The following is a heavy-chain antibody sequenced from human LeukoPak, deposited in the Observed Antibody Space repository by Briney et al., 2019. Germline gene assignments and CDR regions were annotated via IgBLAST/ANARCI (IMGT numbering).Heavy chain of an antibody. CDR2: INHSGST. Sequence: SETLSLTCAVYGGSFSGYYWSWIRQPPGKGLEWIGEINHSGSTNYNPSLKSRVIISVDTSKNQFSLKLSSVTAADTAVYYCARGLEWELSYWGQGTLVTVSS. D-gene: IGHD1-26*01. V-gene: IGHV4-34*01. CDR3: ARGLEWELSY. J-gene: IGHJ4*02. CDR1: GGSFSGYY.